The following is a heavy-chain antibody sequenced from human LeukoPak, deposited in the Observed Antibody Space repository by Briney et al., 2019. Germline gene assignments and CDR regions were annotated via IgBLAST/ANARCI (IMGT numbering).Heavy chain of an antibody. J-gene: IGHJ5*02. CDR3: ARVPDYGDYGWFDP. CDR2: INHSGST. CDR1: GGSFSGYY. V-gene: IGHV4-34*01. D-gene: IGHD4-17*01. Sequence: SETLSLTCAVYGGSFSGYYWSWIRQPPGKGLEWIGEINHSGSTNYNPSLKSRVTISVDTSKNQFSLKLSSVTAADTAVYCCARVPDYGDYGWFDPWGQGTLSPSPQ.